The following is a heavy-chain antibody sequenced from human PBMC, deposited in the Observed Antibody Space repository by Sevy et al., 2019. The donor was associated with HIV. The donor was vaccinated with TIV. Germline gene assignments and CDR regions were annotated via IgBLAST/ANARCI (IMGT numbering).Heavy chain of an antibody. V-gene: IGHV1-58*01. CDR1: GFTFTSSA. CDR3: AAEYDYVWGSYPNFDY. J-gene: IGHJ4*02. Sequence: ASVKVSGKASGFTFTSSAVQWVRQARGQRLEWIGWIVVGSGNTNYAQKFQERVTINRDMSTSTAYMELSSLRSEDTAVYYCAAEYDYVWGSYPNFDYWGQGTLVTVSS. CDR2: IVVGSGNT. D-gene: IGHD3-16*02.